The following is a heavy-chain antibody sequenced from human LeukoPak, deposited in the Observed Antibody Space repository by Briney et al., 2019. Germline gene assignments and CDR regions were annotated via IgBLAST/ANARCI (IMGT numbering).Heavy chain of an antibody. V-gene: IGHV4-39*07. Sequence: PSETLSLTCTVSGGSISRGRYYWDWIRQPPGKGLEWIGSIYYSGSTYYNPSLKSRVTISVDTSKNQFSLKLTSVTAADTAVYYCARGRGYCSGGSCYNWFDPWGQGTLVTVSS. CDR2: IYYSGST. CDR3: ARGRGYCSGGSCYNWFDP. CDR1: GGSISRGRYY. D-gene: IGHD2-15*01. J-gene: IGHJ5*02.